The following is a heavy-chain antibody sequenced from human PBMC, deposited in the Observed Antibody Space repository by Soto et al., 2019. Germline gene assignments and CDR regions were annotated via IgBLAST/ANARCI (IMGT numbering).Heavy chain of an antibody. CDR1: GGSFSGYY. CDR2: INHSGST. Sequence: SETLSLTCAVYGGSFSGYYWSWIRQPPGKGLEWIGEINHSGSTNYNPSLKSRVTISVDTSKNQFSLKLSSVTAADTAVYYCARVGIVATIDYWGQGTLVTVSS. V-gene: IGHV4-34*01. CDR3: ARVGIVATIDY. J-gene: IGHJ4*02. D-gene: IGHD5-12*01.